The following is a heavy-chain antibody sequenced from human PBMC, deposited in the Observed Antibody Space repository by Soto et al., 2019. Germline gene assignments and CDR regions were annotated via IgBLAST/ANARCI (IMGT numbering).Heavy chain of an antibody. J-gene: IGHJ5*02. CDR3: ARERGYYGSGFDP. Sequence: QVQLQESGPGLVKPSQTLSLTCTVSGGSISSGDYYWSWIRQPPGKGLEWIGYIYYSGSTYYNPSLKSRVTISVDTSKNQFSLKLSSVTAADTAGYYCARERGYYGSGFDPWGQGTLVTVSS. V-gene: IGHV4-30-4*01. D-gene: IGHD3-10*01. CDR2: IYYSGST. CDR1: GGSISSGDYY.